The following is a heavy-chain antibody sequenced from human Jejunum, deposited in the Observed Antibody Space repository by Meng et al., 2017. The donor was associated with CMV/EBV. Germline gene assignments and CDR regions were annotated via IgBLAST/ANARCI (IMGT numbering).Heavy chain of an antibody. V-gene: IGHV3-15*07. Sequence: CDFTISDDRNDWLRQAPEGGLEWVRRITREFETRTTDNAAPVESRFSISRDDSKDMLYLKMNSLKTAEKDLYYCSSETDVAAAKFHWGQGILVTVSS. CDR1: DFTISDDR. J-gene: IGHJ4*02. CDR3: SSETDVAAAKFH. D-gene: IGHD6-13*01. CDR2: ITREFETRTT.